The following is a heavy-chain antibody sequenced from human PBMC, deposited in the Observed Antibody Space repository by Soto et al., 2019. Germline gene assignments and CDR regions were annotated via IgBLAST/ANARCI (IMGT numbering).Heavy chain of an antibody. J-gene: IGHJ4*02. V-gene: IGHV4-30-2*01. CDR3: ARYYDSSGYHDY. CDR1: GGSISSGGYS. Sequence: SETLSLTCAVSGGSISSGGYSWSWIRQPPGKGLEWIGYIYHSGSTYYNPSLKSRVTISVDRSKNQFSLKLSSVTAADTAVYYCARYYDSSGYHDYWGQGTLVTVSS. CDR2: IYHSGST. D-gene: IGHD3-22*01.